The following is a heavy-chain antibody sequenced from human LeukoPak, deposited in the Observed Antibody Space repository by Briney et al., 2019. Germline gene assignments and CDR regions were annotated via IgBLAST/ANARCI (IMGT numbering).Heavy chain of an antibody. V-gene: IGHV4-59*02. D-gene: IGHD2/OR15-2a*01. CDR2: LSYTGKT. Sequence: PSETLSLTCVVSGASVSSSHWNWIRQLPGKGLEWIGCLSYTGKTDYNPSLTSRVTLSLDTSKNQISLKLRSLTAADPAVYYCSEGYFEPFDHWGEGTLVTVSS. J-gene: IGHJ4*02. CDR1: GASVSSSH. CDR3: SEGYFEPFDH.